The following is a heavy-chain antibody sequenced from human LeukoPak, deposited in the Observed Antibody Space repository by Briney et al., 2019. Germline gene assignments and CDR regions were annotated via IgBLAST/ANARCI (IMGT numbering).Heavy chain of an antibody. CDR3: ARVGTYYDVLTGYSPKGAFDY. V-gene: IGHV4-59*01. D-gene: IGHD3-9*01. Sequence: PSETLSLTCTVSGGSINSYYWSWIRQPPGKGLEWIGYIYYSGSTNYNPSLKSRVTISVDTSKNQFSLKLSSVTAADTAVYYCARVGTYYDVLTGYSPKGAFDYWGQGTLVTVSS. J-gene: IGHJ4*02. CDR2: IYYSGST. CDR1: GGSINSYY.